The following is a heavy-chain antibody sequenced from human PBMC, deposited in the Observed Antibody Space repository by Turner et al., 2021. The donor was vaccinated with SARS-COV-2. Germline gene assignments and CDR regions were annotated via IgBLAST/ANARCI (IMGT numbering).Heavy chain of an antibody. CDR2: FDPEDGET. J-gene: IGHJ5*02. D-gene: IGHD2-8*01. V-gene: IGHV1-24*01. Sequence: QVQLVHSGAAVQKPGASVKVPCKVSGYTLTEFSMHWVRQAPGKGLEWMGGFDPEDGETIYAQKFQGRVTMTEDTSTDTAYMDLSSLRSEDTAVYYCAAGPPYCPNGVCSRWFDPWGQGTLVTVSS. CDR3: AAGPPYCPNGVCSRWFDP. CDR1: GYTLTEFS.